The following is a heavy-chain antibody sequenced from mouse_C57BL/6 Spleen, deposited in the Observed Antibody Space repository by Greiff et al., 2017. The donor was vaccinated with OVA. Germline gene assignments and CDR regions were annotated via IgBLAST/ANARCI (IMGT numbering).Heavy chain of an antibody. V-gene: IGHV1-26*01. D-gene: IGHD2-3*01. Sequence: EVKLQQSGPELVKPGASVKISCKASGYTFTDYYMTWVKQSHGKSLEWIGDINPKNGGTSYNQKFKGKATLPVDKSSSTAYMELRSLTSEDSAGYDCARAWGYSYWYFEVWGTETTGTVSS. CDR1: GYTFTDYY. CDR2: INPKNGGT. CDR3: ARAWGYSYWYFEV. J-gene: IGHJ1*03.